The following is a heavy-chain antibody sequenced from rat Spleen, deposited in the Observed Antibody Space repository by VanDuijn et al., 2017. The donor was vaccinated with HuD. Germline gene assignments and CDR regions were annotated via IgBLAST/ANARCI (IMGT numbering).Heavy chain of an antibody. Sequence: EVQLVESGGALVQPGRSMNLSCAASGFTFSDYYMAWVRQAPKKGLEWVASISYEGSSTYYGDSVKGRFTISRDNAKSTLYLQMNSLRSEDTATYYCARQGTDNIKSYFDYWGQGVMVTVSS. CDR1: GFTFSDYY. D-gene: IGHD1-11*01. V-gene: IGHV5-22*01. J-gene: IGHJ2*01. CDR3: ARQGTDNIKSYFDY. CDR2: ISYEGSST.